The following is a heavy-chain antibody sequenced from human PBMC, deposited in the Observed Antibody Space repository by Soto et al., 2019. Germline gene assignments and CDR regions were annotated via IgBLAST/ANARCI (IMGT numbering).Heavy chain of an antibody. CDR3: ARQPRGYCSGGSCYGIDY. CDR1: GFTFSSYA. D-gene: IGHD2-15*01. Sequence: QVQLVASGGGVVQPGRSLRLSCAASGFTFSSYAMHWVRQAPGKGLEWVAVISYDGSNKYYADSVKGRFTISRDNSKNTLYVQMNSLRAEDTAVYYCARQPRGYCSGGSCYGIDYWGQGTLVTVSS. V-gene: IGHV3-30-3*01. CDR2: ISYDGSNK. J-gene: IGHJ4*02.